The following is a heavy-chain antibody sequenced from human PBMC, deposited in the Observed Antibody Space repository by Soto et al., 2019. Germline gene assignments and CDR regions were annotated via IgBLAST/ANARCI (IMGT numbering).Heavy chain of an antibody. CDR2: IYYIGAY. CDR1: GASVSSYY. CDR3: ARTPETRDWLDP. Sequence: QVQLQQSGPGLVRPSETLSLSCSVSGASVSSYYWSWVRQPPGKGLEWIGYIYYIGAYNYNPSLKSRFTISVDTSQHQFSLKLTSVTAADTAVYYCARTPETRDWLDPWGQGTLVTVSS. J-gene: IGHJ5*02. D-gene: IGHD1-7*01. V-gene: IGHV4-59*02.